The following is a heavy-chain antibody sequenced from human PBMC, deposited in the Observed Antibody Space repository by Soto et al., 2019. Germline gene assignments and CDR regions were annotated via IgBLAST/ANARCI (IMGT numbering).Heavy chain of an antibody. D-gene: IGHD5-12*01. CDR3: VTAWMATIRVDYFDY. V-gene: IGHV3-30-3*01. CDR1: GFTFSRYA. J-gene: IGHJ4*02. CDR2: ISYDGSNK. Sequence: QVQLVESGGGVVQPGRSLRLSCAASGFTFSRYAMHWVRQAPGKGLEWVAVISYDGSNKYYADSVKGRFTISRDNSKNTLYLQMNSLRAEDTAVYHCVTAWMATIRVDYFDYWGQGTLVTVSS.